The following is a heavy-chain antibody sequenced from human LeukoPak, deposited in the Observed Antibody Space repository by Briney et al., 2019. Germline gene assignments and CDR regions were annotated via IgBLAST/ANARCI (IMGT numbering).Heavy chain of an antibody. V-gene: IGHV3-23*01. J-gene: IGHJ4*02. CDR3: AGMEIQLWLPDY. CDR2: ISSSGGST. CDR1: GFTFRSYA. D-gene: IGHD5-18*01. Sequence: PGGSLRLSCAASGFTFRSYAMSWVRHAPGKGLEWVSTISSSGGSTYYADSVKDRFTITRDNSKNTLYLQMNSLRAEDTAVYYCAGMEIQLWLPDYWGQGTLVTVSS.